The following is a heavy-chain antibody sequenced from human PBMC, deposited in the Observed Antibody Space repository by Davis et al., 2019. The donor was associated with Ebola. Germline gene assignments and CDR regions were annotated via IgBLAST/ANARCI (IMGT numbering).Heavy chain of an antibody. D-gene: IGHD3-10*01. Sequence: GESLKISCAASGFTFSSYWMSWVRQAPGKGLEWVSAISGSGGSTYYADSVKGRFTISRDNSKNTLYLQMNSLRAEDTAVYYCARGSETGIYYYYGMDVWGQGTTVTVSS. CDR1: GFTFSSYW. CDR2: ISGSGGST. V-gene: IGHV3-23*01. CDR3: ARGSETGIYYYYGMDV. J-gene: IGHJ6*02.